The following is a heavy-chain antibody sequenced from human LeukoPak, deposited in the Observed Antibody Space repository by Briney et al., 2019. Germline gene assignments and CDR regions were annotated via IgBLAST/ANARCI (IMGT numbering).Heavy chain of an antibody. CDR2: IYTSGST. Sequence: PSETLSLTCTVSGGSISSYYWSWIRQPAGKGLEWIGRIYTSGSTNYNPSLKSRVTMSVDTSKNQFSLKLSSVTAADTAVYYCARDRIVVVTGDAFDIWGQGTMVTVSS. D-gene: IGHD2-21*02. CDR3: ARDRIVVVTGDAFDI. CDR1: GGSISSYY. J-gene: IGHJ3*02. V-gene: IGHV4-4*07.